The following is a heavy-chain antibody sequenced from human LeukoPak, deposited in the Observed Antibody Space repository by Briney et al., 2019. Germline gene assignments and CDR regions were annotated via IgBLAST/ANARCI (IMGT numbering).Heavy chain of an antibody. Sequence: GGSLRLSCATSGFNFANFAMDWVRQTPGKGLEWVSSISSSGFATYYGDSVKGRFTISRDNSENTLYLEVNSLRADDTGIFYCARERGHGSDSYHYYFDSWGQGTLVTVSS. D-gene: IGHD6-19*01. CDR3: ARERGHGSDSYHYYFDS. V-gene: IGHV3-23*01. CDR1: GFNFANFA. J-gene: IGHJ4*02. CDR2: ISSSGFAT.